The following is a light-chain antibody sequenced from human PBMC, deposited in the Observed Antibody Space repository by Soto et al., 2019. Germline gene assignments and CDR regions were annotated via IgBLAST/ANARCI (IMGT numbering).Light chain of an antibody. CDR2: AAS. V-gene: IGKV1-17*01. J-gene: IGKJ4*01. CDR3: LQHNTYPLT. CDR1: QGIRNE. Sequence: DIQMTQSPDSLSASVGDRVTITCRASQGIRNESGWYQQKPGKAPTRLICAASILQSGVPSRFSGSGFGTEFTLTISSLQPEDFANYYCLQHNTYPLTFGGGTTVEIK.